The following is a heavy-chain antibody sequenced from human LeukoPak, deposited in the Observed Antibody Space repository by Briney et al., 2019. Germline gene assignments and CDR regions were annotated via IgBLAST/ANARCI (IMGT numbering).Heavy chain of an antibody. D-gene: IGHD5-24*01. J-gene: IGHJ6*03. Sequence: SETLSLTCTVSGGSISSSSYYWGWIRQPPGKGLEWIGSIHYSGSTYYTPSLKSRVTISVDTSKNQFSLKLSSVTAADTAVYYCARGGGMGHYYYYMDVWGKGTTVTISS. V-gene: IGHV4-39*07. CDR3: ARGGGMGHYYYYMDV. CDR1: GGSISSSSYY. CDR2: IHYSGST.